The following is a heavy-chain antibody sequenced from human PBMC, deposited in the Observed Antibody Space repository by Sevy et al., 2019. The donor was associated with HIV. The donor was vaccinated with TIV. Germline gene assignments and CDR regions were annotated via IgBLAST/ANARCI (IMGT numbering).Heavy chain of an antibody. Sequence: GESLKISCKGSGYSFTSHWLGWVRHMPGKGLEWMGIIYPDDSDTKYSPSFQGQVTFSADKSISTAYLQWSSLKASDTAMYYCATSRSGYFDSSGYYIDWGQGTLVTVSS. D-gene: IGHD3-22*01. CDR1: GYSFTSHW. CDR3: ATSRSGYFDSSGYYID. J-gene: IGHJ4*02. CDR2: IYPDDSDT. V-gene: IGHV5-51*01.